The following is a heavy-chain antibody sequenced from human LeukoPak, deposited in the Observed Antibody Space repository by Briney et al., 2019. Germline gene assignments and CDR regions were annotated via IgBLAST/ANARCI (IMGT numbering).Heavy chain of an antibody. J-gene: IGHJ6*03. D-gene: IGHD6-13*01. V-gene: IGHV4-39*07. CDR1: GGSISSSSYY. CDR3: ARGGTLIGAAAGDYYYYMDV. CDR2: IYYSGST. Sequence: PSETLSLTCTVSGGSISSSSYYWGWIRQPPGKGLEWIGSIYYSGSTYYNPSLKSRVTISVDTSKNQFSLKLSSVTAADTAVYYCARGGTLIGAAAGDYYYYMDVWGKGTTVTISS.